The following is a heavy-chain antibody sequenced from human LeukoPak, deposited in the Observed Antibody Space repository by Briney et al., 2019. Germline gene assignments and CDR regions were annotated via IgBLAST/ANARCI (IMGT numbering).Heavy chain of an antibody. Sequence: SVKVSCKASGVTFSSSAISWVRQAPGQGLEWIGGILPVFGTVNSAQKLQGRVTITKDDSTTTAYMELSSLRSEDTAVYYCATNPMTGYHLGDYYYFYMAVWSKGTTVTVS. CDR3: ATNPMTGYHLGDYYYFYMAV. J-gene: IGHJ6*03. CDR1: GVTFSSSA. D-gene: IGHD1-20*01. V-gene: IGHV1-69*05. CDR2: ILPVFGTV.